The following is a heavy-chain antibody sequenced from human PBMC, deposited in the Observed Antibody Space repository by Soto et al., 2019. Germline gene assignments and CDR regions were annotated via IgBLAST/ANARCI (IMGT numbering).Heavy chain of an antibody. CDR1: GFTFSGSA. CDR2: IRSKANSYAT. Sequence: EVQLVESGGGLVQPGGSLKLSCAASGFTFSGSAMHWVRQASGKGLEWVGRIRSKANSYATAYAASVKGRFTISRDDSKNTAYLQMNSLKTEDTGVYYCTRHESSAPAALDYWGQGTLVTVSS. V-gene: IGHV3-73*01. J-gene: IGHJ4*02. D-gene: IGHD2-2*01. CDR3: TRHESSAPAALDY.